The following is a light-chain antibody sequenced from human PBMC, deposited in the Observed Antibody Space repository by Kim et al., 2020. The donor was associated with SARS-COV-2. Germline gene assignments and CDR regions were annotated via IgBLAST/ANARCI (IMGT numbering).Light chain of an antibody. V-gene: IGLV2-23*02. Sequence: QSALTQPASVSGSHGQSITISCTGTSSDVGNYNLVSWYQQHPGKAPKLMIYDVSKRPSGVSSRFSGSKSGNTASLTISGLQAEDEADYYCCSYAGTGTYVFGTGTKVTVL. CDR2: DVS. CDR1: SSDVGNYNL. J-gene: IGLJ1*01. CDR3: CSYAGTGTYV.